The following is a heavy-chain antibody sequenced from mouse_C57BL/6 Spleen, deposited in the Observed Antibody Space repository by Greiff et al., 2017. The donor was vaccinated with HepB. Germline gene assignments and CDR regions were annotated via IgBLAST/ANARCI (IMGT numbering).Heavy chain of an antibody. V-gene: IGHV5-17*01. CDR2: ISSGSSTI. D-gene: IGHD2-4*01. J-gene: IGHJ4*01. CDR3: AYDYDGGYYAMDY. CDR1: GFTFSDYG. Sequence: VQLKQSGGGLVKPGGSLKLSCAASGFTFSDYGMHWVRQAPEKGLEWVAYISSGSSTIYYADTVKGRFTISRDNAKNTLFLQMTSLRSEDTAMYYCAYDYDGGYYAMDYWGQGTSVTVSS.